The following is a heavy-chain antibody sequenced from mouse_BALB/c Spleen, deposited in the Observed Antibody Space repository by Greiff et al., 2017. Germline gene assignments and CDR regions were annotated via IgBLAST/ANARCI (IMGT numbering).Heavy chain of an antibody. CDR1: GYAFSSSW. Sequence: QVQLQQSGPELVKPGASVKISCKASGYAFSSSWMNWVKQRPGQGLEWIGRIYPGDGDTNYNGKFKGKATLTADKSSSTAYMQLSSLTSVDSAVYFCARSGDYGWFAYWGQGTLVTVSA. J-gene: IGHJ3*01. D-gene: IGHD2-4*01. CDR3: ARSGDYGWFAY. V-gene: IGHV1-82*01. CDR2: IYPGDGDT.